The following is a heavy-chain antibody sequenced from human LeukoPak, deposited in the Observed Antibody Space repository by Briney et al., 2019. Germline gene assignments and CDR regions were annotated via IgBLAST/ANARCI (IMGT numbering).Heavy chain of an antibody. CDR3: ARLFRRGRLWFGELLWENFDY. D-gene: IGHD3-10*01. V-gene: IGHV4-38-2*01. J-gene: IGHJ4*02. Sequence: SETLSLTCAVSGYSISSGYYWGWIRQPPGKGLEWIGSIYHSGSTYYNPSLKSRVTISVDTSKNQFSLKLSSVTAADTAVYYCARLFRRGRLWFGELLWENFDYWGQGTLVTVSS. CDR2: IYHSGST. CDR1: GYSISSGYY.